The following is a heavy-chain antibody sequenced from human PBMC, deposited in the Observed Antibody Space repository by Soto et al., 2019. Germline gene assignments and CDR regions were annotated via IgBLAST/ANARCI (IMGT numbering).Heavy chain of an antibody. CDR1: GGTLRSYA. J-gene: IGHJ1*01. V-gene: IGHV1-69*13. Sequence: PVKVSCKASGGTLRSYAMSWLRQDPGQGLEWMGGIIPMVDTSNYAQKFHGRLTISADASRTTTYRDLTSLGSEDKAEYLCSLVPPSLDTKGYHRKGSALWGKGTLAPV. CDR2: IIPMVDTS. D-gene: IGHD3-10*01. CDR3: SLVPPSLDTKGYHRKGSAL.